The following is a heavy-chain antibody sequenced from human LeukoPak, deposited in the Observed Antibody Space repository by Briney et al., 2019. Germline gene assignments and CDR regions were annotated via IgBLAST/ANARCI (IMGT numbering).Heavy chain of an antibody. CDR3: ARVGGTNYYYYGMDV. CDR1: GGSISSGGYY. V-gene: IGHV4-61*08. CDR2: IYDSGST. J-gene: IGHJ6*02. Sequence: SETLSLTCTVSGGSISSGGYYWSWIRQHPGKGLEWLGYIYDSGSTNYNPSLKSRVTISVDTSKNQFSLKLSSVTAADTAVYYCARVGGTNYYYYGMDVWGQGTTVTVSS. D-gene: IGHD1-1*01.